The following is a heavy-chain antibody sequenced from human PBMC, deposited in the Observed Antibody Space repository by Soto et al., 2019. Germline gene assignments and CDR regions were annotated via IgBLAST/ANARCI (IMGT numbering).Heavy chain of an antibody. CDR3: ASYDFWSGSRLYYYYGMDV. J-gene: IGHJ6*02. D-gene: IGHD3-3*01. CDR2: IIPICGTA. CDR1: GYTFSGFY. Sequence: ASVKVSCEASGYTFSGFYMHWVRQAPGQGLEWMGGIIPICGTANYAEKFQGRVTITADESTSTAYMELSSLRSEDTAVYYCASYDFWSGSRLYYYYGMDVWGQGTTVTVSS. V-gene: IGHV1-69*13.